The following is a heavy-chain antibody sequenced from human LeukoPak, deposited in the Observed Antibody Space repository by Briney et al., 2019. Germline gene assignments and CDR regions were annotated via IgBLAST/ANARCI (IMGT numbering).Heavy chain of an antibody. CDR2: INPNSGGT. CDR3: ALEPIALSI. Sequence: ASVKVSCKASGDTFTGYYTHWVRQAPGQGLERMGWINPNSGGTEYAQKFQGRVTMTRDTSISTAYMELSRLRSDDTAVYYCALEPIALSIWGQGTMVTVSS. CDR1: GDTFTGYY. D-gene: IGHD3-3*01. V-gene: IGHV1-2*02. J-gene: IGHJ3*01.